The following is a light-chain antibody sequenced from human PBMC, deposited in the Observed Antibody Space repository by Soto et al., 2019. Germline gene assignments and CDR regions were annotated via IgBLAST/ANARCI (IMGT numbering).Light chain of an antibody. Sequence: DIQMTQSPSSVSASVGDRVTMTCRASQGINSWLAWYQQKPGKAPKLQIYAASNLQSGVPSRFSGSGSGTDFTLTISSLQPEDFATYYCQQANSFPWTFGQGTKV. V-gene: IGKV1-12*01. CDR1: QGINSW. J-gene: IGKJ1*01. CDR2: AAS. CDR3: QQANSFPWT.